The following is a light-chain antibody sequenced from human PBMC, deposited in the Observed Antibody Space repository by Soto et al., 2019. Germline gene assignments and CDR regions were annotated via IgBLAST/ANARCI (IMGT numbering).Light chain of an antibody. CDR2: SNN. CDR3: AAWADSLKGPV. CDR1: SSNIGSNT. J-gene: IGLJ2*01. V-gene: IGLV1-44*01. Sequence: QSVLTQPPSASGTPGQRVTISCSGSSSNIGSNTVSWYQQLPGTAPKLLIYSNNQRPSGVPDRFSGSKSGTSASLAIIGLQSEDEADYYCAAWADSLKGPVLGGGTKLTVL.